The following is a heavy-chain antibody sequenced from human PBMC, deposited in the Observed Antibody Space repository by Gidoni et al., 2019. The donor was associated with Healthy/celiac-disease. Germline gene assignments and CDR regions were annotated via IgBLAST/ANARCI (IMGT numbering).Heavy chain of an antibody. Sequence: EVQLFESGGGLVQPGGALRLSGAASGFTFSSYAMSWVRQAPGKGLEWVSATSGSGGSTYYADSVKGRFTISRDNSKNTLYLQMNSLRAEDTAVYYCAKDAYIAVSYRDYWGQGTLVTVSS. J-gene: IGHJ4*02. CDR1: GFTFSSYA. CDR2: TSGSGGST. CDR3: AKDAYIAVSYRDY. D-gene: IGHD6-19*01. V-gene: IGHV3-23*01.